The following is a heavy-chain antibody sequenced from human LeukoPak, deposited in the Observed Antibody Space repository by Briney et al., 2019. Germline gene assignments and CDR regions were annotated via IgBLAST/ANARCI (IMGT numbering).Heavy chain of an antibody. CDR2: INHSGST. D-gene: IGHD6-19*01. CDR1: GGSFSGYY. CDR3: ARWLGDY. J-gene: IGHJ4*02. V-gene: IGHV4-34*01. Sequence: SETLSLTCAVYGGSFSGYYWSWIRQPPGKGLEWIGEINHSGSTNYNPSLKSRVTISVDTSKNQFSLKLSSVTAADTAVYCCARWLGDYWGQGTLVTVSS.